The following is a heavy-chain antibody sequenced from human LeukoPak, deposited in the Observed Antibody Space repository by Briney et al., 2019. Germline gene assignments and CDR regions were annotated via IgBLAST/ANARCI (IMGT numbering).Heavy chain of an antibody. D-gene: IGHD5-12*01. Sequence: PGGSLRLSCAASGFTFSSYSMNWVRQAPGKGLEWVSSISSSSYIYYADSVKGRFTISRDNAKNSLYLQMNSLRAEDTAVYYCARDWYSGYDYDYWGQGTLVTVSS. V-gene: IGHV3-21*01. CDR1: GFTFSSYS. CDR3: ARDWYSGYDYDY. J-gene: IGHJ4*02. CDR2: ISSSSYI.